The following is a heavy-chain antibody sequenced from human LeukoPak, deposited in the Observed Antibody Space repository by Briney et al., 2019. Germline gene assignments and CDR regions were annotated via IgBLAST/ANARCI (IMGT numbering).Heavy chain of an antibody. CDR1: GFTFNNYW. Sequence: GGSLRLSCAASGFTFNNYWIHWVRQVPGKGLVWVSRIDNDGSSASYVDSVKGRFTISRDNAKNTLFLQMNSLRAEDTAVYYCARRGTGHGMDVWGQGTTVTVSS. CDR3: ARRGTGHGMDV. V-gene: IGHV3-74*01. CDR2: IDNDGSSA. J-gene: IGHJ6*02. D-gene: IGHD1-1*01.